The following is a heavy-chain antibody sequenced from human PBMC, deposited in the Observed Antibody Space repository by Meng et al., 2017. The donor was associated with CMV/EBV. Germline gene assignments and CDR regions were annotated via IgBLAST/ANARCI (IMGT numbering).Heavy chain of an antibody. Sequence: ETLSLTCAASGFTFSSYSMNWVRQAPGKGLEWVSSISSSSSYIYYADSVKGRFTISRDNAKNSLYLQMNSLRAEDTAVYYCARDTTVTTLFRSYYYYGMDVWGQGTTVTVSS. J-gene: IGHJ6*02. CDR3: ARDTTVTTLFRSYYYYGMDV. CDR1: GFTFSSYS. V-gene: IGHV3-21*01. CDR2: ISSSSSYI. D-gene: IGHD4-17*01.